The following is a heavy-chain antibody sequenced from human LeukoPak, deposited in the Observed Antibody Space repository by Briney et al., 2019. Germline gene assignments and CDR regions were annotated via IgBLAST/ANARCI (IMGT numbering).Heavy chain of an antibody. CDR1: GGTFSSYT. J-gene: IGHJ6*03. V-gene: IGHV1-69*02. Sequence: GASVKVSCKASGGTFSSYTISWVRQAPGQGLEWMGRIIPILGIANYAQKFQGRVTITADESTSTAYMELSSLRSEDTAVYYCARGSPIAVADYYYYYMDVWGKGTTVTVSS. D-gene: IGHD6-19*01. CDR3: ARGSPIAVADYYYYYMDV. CDR2: IIPILGIA.